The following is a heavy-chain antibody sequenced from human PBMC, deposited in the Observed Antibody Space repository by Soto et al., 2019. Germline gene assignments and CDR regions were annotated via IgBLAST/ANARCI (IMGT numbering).Heavy chain of an antibody. D-gene: IGHD2-2*01. Sequence: PGGSLRLSCAASGFTFSSYSMNWVRQAPGKGLEWVSSISSSSSYIYYAYTLKGRFTISRDNAKNSLYLQMNSLRAEDTAVYYCARDSYCSSTSCYADAFDIWGQGTMVTVSS. CDR1: GFTFSSYS. CDR3: ARDSYCSSTSCYADAFDI. V-gene: IGHV3-21*01. CDR2: ISSSSSYI. J-gene: IGHJ3*02.